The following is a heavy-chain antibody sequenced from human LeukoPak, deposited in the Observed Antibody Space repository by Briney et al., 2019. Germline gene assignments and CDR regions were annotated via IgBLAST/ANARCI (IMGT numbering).Heavy chain of an antibody. V-gene: IGHV4-30-2*01. J-gene: IGHJ4*02. D-gene: IGHD3-9*01. CDR1: GGSISSGGYS. CDR2: IYHSGST. CDR3: ARVLGIAGYYMDY. Sequence: SETLSLTCAVSGGSISSGGYSWSWIRQPPGKGLEWIGYIYHSGSTYYNPSLKSRVTISVDRSKNQFSLKLSSVTATDTAVYYCARVLGIAGYYMDYWGQGTLVTVSS.